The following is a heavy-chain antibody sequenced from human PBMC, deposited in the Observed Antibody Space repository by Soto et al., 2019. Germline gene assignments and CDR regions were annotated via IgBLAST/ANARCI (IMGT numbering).Heavy chain of an antibody. CDR1: GYTFTSYG. CDR2: ISAYNGNT. D-gene: IGHD6-6*01. J-gene: IGHJ6*03. Sequence: QVQLLQSGAEVKKPGASVKVSCKASGYTFTSYGITWVRQAPGQGLEWMGWISAYNGNTHYTQRLQGRGTMTTDTSTSTADTELRGLRSDDTAVYYCACVGQVVGYFDYYMDVWGKGTPVTDSS. V-gene: IGHV1-18*01. CDR3: ACVGQVVGYFDYYMDV.